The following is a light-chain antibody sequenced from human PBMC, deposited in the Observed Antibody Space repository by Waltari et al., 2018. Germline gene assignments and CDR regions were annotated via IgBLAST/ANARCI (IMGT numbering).Light chain of an antibody. CDR1: SSDVGTYNY. CDR3: SSYISSSTLEL. Sequence: QSALTQPASVSGSPGQSITISCTGTSSDVGTYNYVSWYQQNPGKAPKLMIFDVSIRPSGVSNRFSGSKSGNTASLTISGLQDEDEADHYCSSYISSSTLELFGGGTSLTVL. J-gene: IGLJ2*01. V-gene: IGLV2-14*03. CDR2: DVS.